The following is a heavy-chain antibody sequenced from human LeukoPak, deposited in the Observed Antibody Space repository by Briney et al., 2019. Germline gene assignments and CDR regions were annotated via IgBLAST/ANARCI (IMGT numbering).Heavy chain of an antibody. CDR1: GFTFSNYA. V-gene: IGHV3-30*04. J-gene: IGHJ3*02. Sequence: GGSLRLSCAASGFTFSNYAMHWVRQAPGKGLEWVAVISYDGSNKYYADSVKGRFTISRDTSKNTLYLQMSSLRAEDTAVYYCARVSTSGYDIWGRGTMVTVSS. CDR3: ARVSTSGYDI. CDR2: ISYDGSNK. D-gene: IGHD2-2*01.